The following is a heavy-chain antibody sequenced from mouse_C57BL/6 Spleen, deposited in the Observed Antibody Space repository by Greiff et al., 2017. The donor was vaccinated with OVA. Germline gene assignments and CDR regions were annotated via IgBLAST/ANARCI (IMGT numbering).Heavy chain of an antibody. D-gene: IGHD1-1*01. Sequence: EVKLLESGPGLVKPSQSLSLTCSVTGYSITSGYYWNWIRQFPGNKLEWMGYISYDGSNNYNPSLKNRISITRDTSKNQFFLKLNSVTTEDTATYYCARDPIHYYGSSFDYWGQGTTLTVSS. CDR2: ISYDGSN. J-gene: IGHJ2*01. CDR1: GYSITSGYY. CDR3: ARDPIHYYGSSFDY. V-gene: IGHV3-6*01.